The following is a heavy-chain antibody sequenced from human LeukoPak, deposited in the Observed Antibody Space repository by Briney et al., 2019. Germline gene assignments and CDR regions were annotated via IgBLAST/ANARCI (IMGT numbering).Heavy chain of an antibody. CDR3: AKDRGSGWLDY. J-gene: IGHJ4*02. Sequence: GRSLRLSCAASGFTFDDYAMHWVRQAPGKGLEWVSGISWNSGSIGYADSVKGRFTISRDNAKNSLYLQMNSLRAEDTALYYCAKDRGSGWLDYWGQGTLVTVSS. CDR1: GFTFDDYA. CDR2: ISWNSGSI. V-gene: IGHV3-9*01. D-gene: IGHD6-19*01.